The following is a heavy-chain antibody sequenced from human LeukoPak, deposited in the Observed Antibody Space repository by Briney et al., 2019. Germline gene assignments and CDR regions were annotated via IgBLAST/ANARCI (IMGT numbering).Heavy chain of an antibody. CDR1: GFTFSSYA. Sequence: PGGSLRLSCAASGFTFSSYAMSWVRQAPGNGLEWVSAISGSGGSTYYADSVKGRFTISRDNSKNTLYLQMNSLRAEDTAVYYCAKSPLELSLFFDYWGQGTLVTVSS. J-gene: IGHJ4*02. CDR3: AKSPLELSLFFDY. D-gene: IGHD3-16*02. V-gene: IGHV3-23*01. CDR2: ISGSGGST.